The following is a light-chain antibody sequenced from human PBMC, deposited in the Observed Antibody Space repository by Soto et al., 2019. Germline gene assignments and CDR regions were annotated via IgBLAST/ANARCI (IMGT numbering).Light chain of an antibody. CDR1: QSISGW. V-gene: IGKV1-5*01. CDR2: DAS. Sequence: DIQMAQSPSSLSASVGDRVTITCLASQSISGWLAWYQQKPGKAPKLLIYDASSLESGVPSRFSGRGSGTEFTLTISSLQPDHFATYYCQQYNSYSITFGQGTRLEIK. CDR3: QQYNSYSIT. J-gene: IGKJ5*01.